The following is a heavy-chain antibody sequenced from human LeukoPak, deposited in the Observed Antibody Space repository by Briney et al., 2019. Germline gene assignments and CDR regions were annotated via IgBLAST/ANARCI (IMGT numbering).Heavy chain of an antibody. CDR2: ISSSGSTK. Sequence: GGSLRLSCAASGFTFSSYEMNWVRQAPGKGLEWVSYISSSGSTKHYADSVKGRFTISRDNAKNSLYLQMNSLRAEDTAVYYCARSQRPQLCIFDYWGQGTLVTVSS. D-gene: IGHD5-18*01. J-gene: IGHJ4*02. CDR1: GFTFSSYE. CDR3: ARSQRPQLCIFDY. V-gene: IGHV3-48*03.